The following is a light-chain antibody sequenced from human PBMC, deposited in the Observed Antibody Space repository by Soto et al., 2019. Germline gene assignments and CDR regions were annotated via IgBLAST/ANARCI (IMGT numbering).Light chain of an antibody. CDR1: QGISTY. J-gene: IGKJ1*01. V-gene: IGKV1-9*01. Sequence: DIQLTQSPSFLSASVGDRVTITCRASQGISTYLAWYQQKPGKAPKLLIFAASTLQSGVPSRFSGSGSGTEFTPTISSRQPEDFATYCCQQFHTYPRTFGQGTKVEIK. CDR3: QQFHTYPRT. CDR2: AAS.